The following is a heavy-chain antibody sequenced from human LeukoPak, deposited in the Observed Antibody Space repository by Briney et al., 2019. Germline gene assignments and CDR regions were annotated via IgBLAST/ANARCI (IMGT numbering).Heavy chain of an antibody. CDR2: IYPPDSDT. V-gene: IGHV5-51*01. Sequence: GESLQISCKSSGYSFGSYWIGWVRQMPGKGLEWMGLIYPPDSDTRYSPSFQGQVAISVDKSISTAYLQWSSLKASDTAMYYCVRHWNADYWGQGTLVTVSS. D-gene: IGHD1-1*01. CDR1: GYSFGSYW. J-gene: IGHJ4*02. CDR3: VRHWNADY.